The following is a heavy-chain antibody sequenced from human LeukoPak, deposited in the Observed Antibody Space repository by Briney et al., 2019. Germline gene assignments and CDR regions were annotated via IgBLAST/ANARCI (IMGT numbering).Heavy chain of an antibody. Sequence: ASVKVSCKASGYTFAGYYMHWIRQAPGQGLEWVGWMHPKSRGTKYAQKFQGRVTMTWDTSISTCYMELSRLTPDDTAVYYCARDSEAVGLSFDYWGQGTLVTVSS. V-gene: IGHV1-2*02. J-gene: IGHJ4*02. D-gene: IGHD1-26*01. CDR1: GYTFAGYY. CDR2: MHPKSRGT. CDR3: ARDSEAVGLSFDY.